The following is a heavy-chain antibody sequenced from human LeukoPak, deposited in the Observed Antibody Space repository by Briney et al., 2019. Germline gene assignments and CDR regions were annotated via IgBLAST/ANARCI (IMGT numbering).Heavy chain of an antibody. CDR3: ARDLHGADY. D-gene: IGHD4/OR15-4a*01. CDR1: GFTFSTYG. V-gene: IGHV3-23*01. J-gene: IGHJ4*02. CDR2: ISGSGGST. Sequence: PGGSLRLSCAASGFTFSTYGMSWVRQAPGKGLEWVSAISGSGGSTYYADSVKGRFTISRDNSKNTLYLQMNSLRAEDTAVYYCARDLHGADYWGQGTLVTVSS.